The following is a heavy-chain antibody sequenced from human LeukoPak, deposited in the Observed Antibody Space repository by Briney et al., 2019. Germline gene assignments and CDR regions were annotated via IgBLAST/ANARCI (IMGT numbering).Heavy chain of an antibody. D-gene: IGHD6-19*01. J-gene: IGHJ4*02. CDR1: GGSISSYY. CDR3: ARDKAGNRYFDS. V-gene: IGHV3-53*01. Sequence: ETLSLTCTVSGGSISSYYWSWVRQAPGKGLDWVSIVYSGGSTYYADSVKGRFTISRDNSKNTLYLQMNSLRAEDTAVYYCARDKAGNRYFDSWGQGTLVTVSS. CDR2: VYSGGST.